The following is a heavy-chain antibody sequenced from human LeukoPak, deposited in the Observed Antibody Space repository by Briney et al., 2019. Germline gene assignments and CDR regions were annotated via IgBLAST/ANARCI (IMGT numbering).Heavy chain of an antibody. Sequence: GESLKISCKGSGSSFTSYWIXWVRXMPRKXLECMGRIDPSDSYTNYSPSFQGYVTISADRSISTAYLRWSSLKASDTAMYYCATQGGITLTYWGQGTLVTVSS. V-gene: IGHV5-10-1*01. CDR2: IDPSDSYT. J-gene: IGHJ4*02. D-gene: IGHD3-10*01. CDR1: GSSFTSYW. CDR3: ATQGGITLTY.